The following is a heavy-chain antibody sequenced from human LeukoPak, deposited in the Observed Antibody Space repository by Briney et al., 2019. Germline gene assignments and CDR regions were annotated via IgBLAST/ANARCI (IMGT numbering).Heavy chain of an antibody. V-gene: IGHV4-39*07. CDR3: ARGPYGDYAFLNYYYGMDV. CDR2: INHSGST. J-gene: IGHJ6*02. CDR1: GVSVSSGSYY. Sequence: PSETLSLTCTVSGVSVSSGSYYWSWIRQPPGKGLEWIGEINHSGSTNYNPSLKSRVTISVDTSKNQFSLKLSSVTAADTAVYYCARGPYGDYAFLNYYYGMDVWGQGTTVTVSS. D-gene: IGHD4-17*01.